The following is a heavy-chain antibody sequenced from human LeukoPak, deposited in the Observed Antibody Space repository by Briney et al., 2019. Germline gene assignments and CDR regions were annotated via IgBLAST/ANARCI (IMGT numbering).Heavy chain of an antibody. Sequence: GRSLRLSCAASGFTFSNYGLHWVRQAPGKGLEWVAVISYDGSNKYSADSVKGRFTISRDNSKNTLYLQMNSLRAEDTAVYYCARDRSSYEYYFDHWGQGTLVTVSS. CDR2: ISYDGSNK. V-gene: IGHV3-30-3*01. CDR1: GFTFSNYG. D-gene: IGHD5-12*01. CDR3: ARDRSSYEYYFDH. J-gene: IGHJ4*02.